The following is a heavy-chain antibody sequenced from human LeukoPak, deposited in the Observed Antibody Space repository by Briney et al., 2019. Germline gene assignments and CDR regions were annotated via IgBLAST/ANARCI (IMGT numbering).Heavy chain of an antibody. Sequence: GGSLRLSCAASGFTFSDHYMDRVRQAPGKGLEWVGRIRKKANNYTTEYAASVKGRLTISRDDSKNSLYLQMNSLKTEDTAVYYCVKRSGNYELDYWGQGTLVTVSS. J-gene: IGHJ4*02. CDR3: VKRSGNYELDY. D-gene: IGHD1-26*01. V-gene: IGHV3-72*01. CDR1: GFTFSDHY. CDR2: IRKKANNYTT.